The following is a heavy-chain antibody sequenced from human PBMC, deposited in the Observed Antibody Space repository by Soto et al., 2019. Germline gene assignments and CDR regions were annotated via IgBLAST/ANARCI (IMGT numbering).Heavy chain of an antibody. J-gene: IGHJ4*02. Sequence: SETLSLTCAVSGGSISSGGYSWSWIRQPPGRGLECIGYIYHSRSTYYNPSLKSRVTISVDRSKNQFSLKLSSVTAADTAVYYCARGPPLGYWGQGTLVTVSS. V-gene: IGHV4-30-2*01. CDR3: ARGPPLGY. CDR2: IYHSRST. CDR1: GGSISSGGYS.